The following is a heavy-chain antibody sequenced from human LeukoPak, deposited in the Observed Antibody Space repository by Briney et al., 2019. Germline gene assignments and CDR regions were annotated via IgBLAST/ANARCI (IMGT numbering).Heavy chain of an antibody. CDR2: ILYDGSNE. CDR3: AREGGTETAFDI. V-gene: IGHV3-30*02. J-gene: IGHJ3*02. Sequence: PGGSLRLSCAASGFTFSSYGMHWVHQAPGKGLEWVAVILYDGSNEYYANSVKGRFTVSRDNSKNTLYLQMNSLRAEDTAVYYCAREGGTETAFDIWGQGTMVTVSS. CDR1: GFTFSSYG. D-gene: IGHD1-26*01.